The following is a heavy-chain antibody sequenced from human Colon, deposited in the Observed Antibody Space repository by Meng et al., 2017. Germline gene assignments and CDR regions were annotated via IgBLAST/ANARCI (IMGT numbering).Heavy chain of an antibody. CDR1: GFTFSSYW. V-gene: IGHV3-74*01. Sequence: EVQLVQSGGSLVRPGGSLRLSCAASGFTFSSYWMHWVRQAPGKGLVWVSRINSDGSDTTYADSVKGRFTISRDNTKNILYLQMNSLRAEDTAMYYCARAYSYGYWYFDLWGRGTLVTVSS. CDR3: ARAYSYGYWYFDL. D-gene: IGHD5-18*01. J-gene: IGHJ2*01. CDR2: INSDGSDT.